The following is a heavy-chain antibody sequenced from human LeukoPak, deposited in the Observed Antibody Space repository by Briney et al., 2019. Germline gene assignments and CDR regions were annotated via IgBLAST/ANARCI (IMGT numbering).Heavy chain of an antibody. CDR1: GFTFSSYG. D-gene: IGHD6-19*01. J-gene: IGHJ6*03. Sequence: GGSLRLSCAASGFTFSSYGMHWVRQAPGKGLEGVAFIRYDGSNKYYADSVKGRFTISRDNSKNTLYLQMNSLRAEDTAVYYCARDRGYSSGWYWVIYYYYYMDVWGKGTTVTVSS. V-gene: IGHV3-30*02. CDR3: ARDRGYSSGWYWVIYYYYYMDV. CDR2: IRYDGSNK.